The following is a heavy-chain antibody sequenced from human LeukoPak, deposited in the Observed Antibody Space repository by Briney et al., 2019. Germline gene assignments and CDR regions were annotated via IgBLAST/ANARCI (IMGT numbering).Heavy chain of an antibody. D-gene: IGHD3-10*01. CDR2: IYYSGST. CDR1: GGSISSSSYC. J-gene: IGHJ5*02. Sequence: SETLSLTCTVSGGSISSSSYCWGWIRQPPGKGLEWIGRIYYSGSTYYNTSLKSRVTISVATSKNQFSLKLSSVTAADTAVYYCAVTNWFDPWGQGTLVTVSS. CDR3: AVTNWFDP. V-gene: IGHV4-39*01.